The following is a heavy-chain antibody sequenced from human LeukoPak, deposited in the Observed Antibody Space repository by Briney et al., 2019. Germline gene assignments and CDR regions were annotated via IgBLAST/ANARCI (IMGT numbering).Heavy chain of an antibody. D-gene: IGHD3-3*01. J-gene: IGHJ5*02. CDR1: GFTFSSYS. V-gene: IGHV3-21*01. Sequence: GGSLRLSCAASGFTFSSYSMNWARQAPGKGLEWGSSISSSSYIYYADSVKGRFTISRDNAKNSLYLQMNSLRAEDTAVYYCARGGDYYDFWSGENWFDPWGQGTLVTVSS. CDR2: ISSSSYI. CDR3: ARGGDYYDFWSGENWFDP.